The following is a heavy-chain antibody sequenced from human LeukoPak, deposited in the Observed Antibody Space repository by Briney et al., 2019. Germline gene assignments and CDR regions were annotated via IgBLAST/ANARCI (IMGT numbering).Heavy chain of an antibody. V-gene: IGHV1-18*01. D-gene: IGHD1-26*01. CDR1: DYTFTSYG. J-gene: IGHJ4*02. CDR2: ISAYNGNT. Sequence: ASAKVSCKASDYTFTSYGISWVRQAPGQGLEWMGWISAYNGNTNYAQKLQGRVTMTTDTSTSTAYMELRSLRSDDTAVYYCARTPVQGAQSGSYYHFDYWGQGTPVTVSS. CDR3: ARTPVQGAQSGSYYHFDY.